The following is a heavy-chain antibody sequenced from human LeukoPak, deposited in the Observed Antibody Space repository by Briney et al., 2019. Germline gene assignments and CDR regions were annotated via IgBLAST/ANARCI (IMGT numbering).Heavy chain of an antibody. V-gene: IGHV4-4*09. J-gene: IGHJ3*02. CDR3: ASSESGSYSDAFDI. CDR2: IYTSGST. Sequence: SETLSLTCTVPGGSISSYYWSWIRQPPGKGLEWIGYIYTSGSTNYNPSLKSRVTISVDTSKNQFSLKLSSVTAADTAVYYCASSESGSYSDAFDIWGQGTMVTVSS. D-gene: IGHD1-26*01. CDR1: GGSISSYY.